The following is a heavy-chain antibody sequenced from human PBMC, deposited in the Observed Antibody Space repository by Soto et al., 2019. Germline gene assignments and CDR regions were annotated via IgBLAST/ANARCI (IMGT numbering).Heavy chain of an antibody. V-gene: IGHV3-72*01. CDR2: IRNRANSYST. CDR3: ARVALGALYSRAFAL. Sequence: EVQLVESGGGLVQPGGSLRLSCAASGFAFSDHYMDWVRQAPGQGLEWVGRIRNRANSYSTEYAASVNGRFTSLRDDSKNSLYLPTNSLRTEDTAAYYCARVALGALYSRAFALWGKGTMVTVSS. D-gene: IGHD4-4*01. CDR1: GFAFSDHY. J-gene: IGHJ3*01.